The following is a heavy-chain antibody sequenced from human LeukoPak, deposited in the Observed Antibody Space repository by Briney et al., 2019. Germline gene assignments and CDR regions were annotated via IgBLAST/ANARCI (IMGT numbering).Heavy chain of an antibody. Sequence: ASVKVSCKASGYTFTGYYMHWVRQAPGQGLEWMGWINPNSGGTNYAQKFQGRVTMTRDTSISTPYMELSRLRSDDTAVYYCARGPGPLWFGELPFDYWGQGTLVTVSS. J-gene: IGHJ4*02. CDR3: ARGPGPLWFGELPFDY. D-gene: IGHD3-10*01. CDR2: INPNSGGT. CDR1: GYTFTGYY. V-gene: IGHV1-2*02.